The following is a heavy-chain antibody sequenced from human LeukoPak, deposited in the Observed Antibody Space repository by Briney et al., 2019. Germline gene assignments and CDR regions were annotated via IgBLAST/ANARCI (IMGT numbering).Heavy chain of an antibody. V-gene: IGHV4-38-2*02. J-gene: IGHJ4*02. D-gene: IGHD6-25*01. Sequence: SETLSLTCTVSGYSISSGYYWGWIRQPPGKGLEWIGHIYFIGNTNYNASLKSRVTISLDTSKNHFSLKLTSVTAADTAIYYCATKKTTPRSGFDYWGQGTLVTVSS. CDR3: ATKKTTPRSGFDY. CDR1: GYSISSGYY. CDR2: IYFIGNT.